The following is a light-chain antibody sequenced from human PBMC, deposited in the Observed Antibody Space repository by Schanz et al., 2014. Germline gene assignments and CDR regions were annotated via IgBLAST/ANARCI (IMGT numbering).Light chain of an antibody. V-gene: IGLV2-11*01. CDR2: DVN. J-gene: IGLJ3*02. CDR3: QSYDSSLSEWV. Sequence: QSALTQPRSVSGSPGQSVTISCTGTSSDIGAYNFVSWYQQHPGKAPKLMIYDVNNRPSGVSNRFSGSKSGNTASLTISGLQAEDEADYYCQSYDSSLSEWVFGGGTKVTVL. CDR1: SSDIGAYNF.